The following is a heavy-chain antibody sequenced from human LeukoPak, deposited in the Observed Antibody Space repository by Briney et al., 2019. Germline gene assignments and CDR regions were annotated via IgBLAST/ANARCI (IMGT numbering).Heavy chain of an antibody. J-gene: IGHJ6*02. CDR1: GGSFSGYY. Sequence: SETLSLTCAVYGGSFSGYYWSWIRQPPGKGLEWIGEINHSGSTNYNPSLKSRVTISVDTSKNQFSLKLSSVTAADTAVYYCAREGKYCSGGSCYSPYYYYGMDVWGQGTTVTVSS. CDR3: AREGKYCSGGSCYSPYYYYGMDV. D-gene: IGHD2-15*01. V-gene: IGHV4-34*01. CDR2: INHSGST.